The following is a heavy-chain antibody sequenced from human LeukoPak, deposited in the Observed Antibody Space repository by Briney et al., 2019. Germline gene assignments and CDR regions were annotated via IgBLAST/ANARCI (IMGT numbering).Heavy chain of an antibody. CDR1: GFSLSTSGLC. J-gene: IGHJ4*02. CDR3: GRMTPSSGSI. V-gene: IGHV2-70*11. D-gene: IGHD3-22*01. CDR2: IEWDYK. Sequence: SGPALVKPTQNLTLTCTFPGFSLSTSGLCVSWIRQPQGKALEWLARIEWDYKYDSTSLKTRLTISNEASKEQVILTTNNMDPVDTATYYCGRMTPSSGSIWGQGTLVTVSS.